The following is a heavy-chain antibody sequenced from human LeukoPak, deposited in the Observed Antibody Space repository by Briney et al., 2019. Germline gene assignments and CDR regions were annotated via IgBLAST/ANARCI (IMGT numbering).Heavy chain of an antibody. CDR2: IYYSGST. CDR3: ARQGSSSWYYYYYMDV. Sequence: SETLSLTCTVSGGSISSSNFFGGWIRQPPGKGLEWIGSIYYSGSTYYNPSLKSRVTISVDTSKNQFSLKLSSVTAADTAVYYCARQGSSSWYYYYYMDVWGKGTTVTVSS. D-gene: IGHD6-6*01. V-gene: IGHV4-39*01. CDR1: GGSISSSNFF. J-gene: IGHJ6*03.